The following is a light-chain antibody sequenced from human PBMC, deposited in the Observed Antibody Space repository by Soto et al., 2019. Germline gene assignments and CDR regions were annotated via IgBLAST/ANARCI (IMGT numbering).Light chain of an antibody. J-gene: IGKJ3*01. CDR3: QQYNIYPYP. CDR2: DAS. Sequence: DIQVTLSPSTLSASVGDRVTISCRASQNIDSWLAWYQQKPGKAPKLLIYDASSLESGVPSRFSGSGSGTEFTLNISSLQPDDFATYYCQQYNIYPYPFGPGTKVDIK. V-gene: IGKV1-5*01. CDR1: QNIDSW.